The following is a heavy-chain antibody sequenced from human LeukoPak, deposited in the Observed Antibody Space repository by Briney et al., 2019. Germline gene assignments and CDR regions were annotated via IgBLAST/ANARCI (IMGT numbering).Heavy chain of an antibody. V-gene: IGHV4-39*01. CDR1: GVSISSSSYY. CDR2: IYYSGST. CDR3: ARRPNWFDP. J-gene: IGHJ5*02. Sequence: NPSETLSLTCTVSGVSISSSSYYWGWIRQPPGKGLEWIGSIYYSGSTYYNPSLKSRVTISVDTSKNQFSLKLSSVTAADTAVYYCARRPNWFDPWGQGTLVTVSS.